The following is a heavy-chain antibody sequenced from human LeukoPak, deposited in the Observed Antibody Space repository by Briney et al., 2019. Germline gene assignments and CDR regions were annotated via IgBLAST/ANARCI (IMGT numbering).Heavy chain of an antibody. J-gene: IGHJ5*02. V-gene: IGHV1-69*04. CDR1: GGTFSSYA. Sequence: SVKVSCKASGGTFSSYAISWVRQAPGQGLEWMGRIIPILGIANHAQKFQGRVTITADKSTSTAYMELSSLRSEDTAVYYCARVSGEQWLLVFDPWGQGTLVTVSS. D-gene: IGHD6-19*01. CDR3: ARVSGEQWLLVFDP. CDR2: IIPILGIA.